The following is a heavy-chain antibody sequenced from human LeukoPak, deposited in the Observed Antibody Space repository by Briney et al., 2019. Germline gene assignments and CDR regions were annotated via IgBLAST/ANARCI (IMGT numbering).Heavy chain of an antibody. Sequence: GGSLRLSCAASGFTFSDHYMHWVRQTPGKGLEWVAFIRYDASNKYYADSVKGRFTISRDDSKNTLYLHMHRLRAEDTAVYYCAKDRYDYVSGPNWFDPWGQGTLVTVSS. CDR2: IRYDASNK. V-gene: IGHV3-30*02. CDR1: GFTFSDHY. J-gene: IGHJ5*02. D-gene: IGHD3-10*01. CDR3: AKDRYDYVSGPNWFDP.